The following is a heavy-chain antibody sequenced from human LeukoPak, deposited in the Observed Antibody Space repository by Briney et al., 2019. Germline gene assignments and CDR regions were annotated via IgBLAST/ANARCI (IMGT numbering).Heavy chain of an antibody. D-gene: IGHD6-13*01. Sequence: PGGSLRLSCAVSGFSVSGYWMTWVRQAPGKGLEWMVNIKQDGSEKNYVDSVKGRFTISRDNAENSLFLQMNSLRVEDTAVYYCAREWQGGIAAAGTRIEGDYWGQGTLVAVSS. V-gene: IGHV3-7*01. CDR2: IKQDGSEK. CDR1: GFSVSGYW. J-gene: IGHJ4*02. CDR3: AREWQGGIAAAGTRIEGDY.